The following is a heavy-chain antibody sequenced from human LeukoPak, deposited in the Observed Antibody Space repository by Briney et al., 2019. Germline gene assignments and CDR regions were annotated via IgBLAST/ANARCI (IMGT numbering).Heavy chain of an antibody. Sequence: KPSETLSLTCTVSGGSISGHYWSWIRQPPGKGLEWIGSIYYSGSTYYNPSLKSRVTISVDTSKNQFSLKLSSVTAADTAVYYCARLDWNYPYNWFDPWGQGTLVTVSS. CDR3: ARLDWNYPYNWFDP. CDR1: GGSISGHY. D-gene: IGHD1-7*01. CDR2: IYYSGST. V-gene: IGHV4-39*01. J-gene: IGHJ5*02.